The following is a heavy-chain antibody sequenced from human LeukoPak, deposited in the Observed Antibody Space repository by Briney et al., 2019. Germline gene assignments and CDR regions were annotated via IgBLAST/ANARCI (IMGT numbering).Heavy chain of an antibody. CDR1: EFTFSNYW. D-gene: IGHD3-10*01. CDR2: INSDGSGA. CDR3: AREVGSGNSDRYFDY. Sequence: GGSLRLSCAASEFTFSNYWIHWVRQAPGKGLVWVSRINSDGSGANYADSVKGRFTISRDNSNNTLYLQMKSLRAEDTAVYYCAREVGSGNSDRYFDYWGQGTLVTVSS. V-gene: IGHV3-74*01. J-gene: IGHJ4*02.